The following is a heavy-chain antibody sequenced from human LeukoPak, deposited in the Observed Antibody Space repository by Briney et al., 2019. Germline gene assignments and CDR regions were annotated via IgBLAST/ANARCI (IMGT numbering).Heavy chain of an antibody. CDR1: GGSISSYY. D-gene: IGHD2-15*01. CDR3: ARDSSYCSGGSCYSHYYYMDV. V-gene: IGHV4-4*07. CDR2: IYTSGST. J-gene: IGHJ6*03. Sequence: SETLSLTCTVSGGSISSYYWSWIRQPAGKELEWIGRIYTSGSTNYNPSLKSRVTMSVDTSKNQFSLKLSSVTAADTAVYYCARDSSYCSGGSCYSHYYYMDVWGKGTTVTVSS.